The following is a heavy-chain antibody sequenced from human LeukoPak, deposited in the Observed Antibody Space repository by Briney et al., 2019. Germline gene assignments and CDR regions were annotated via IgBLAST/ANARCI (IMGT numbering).Heavy chain of an antibody. CDR3: ARDRDTGGYFRETPHWYSEL. Sequence: SQSLSLTCAISGDSVSTNTAAWSWIRQSPSRGLEWLGRTYFRFKWYSDYAVSVKSRITINSDTSKNQFSLQLNSVAPEDTAVYFCARDRDTGGYFRETPHWYSELWGRGTLVTVSS. CDR2: TYFRFKWYS. CDR1: GDSVSTNTAA. D-gene: IGHD3-22*01. V-gene: IGHV6-1*01. J-gene: IGHJ2*01.